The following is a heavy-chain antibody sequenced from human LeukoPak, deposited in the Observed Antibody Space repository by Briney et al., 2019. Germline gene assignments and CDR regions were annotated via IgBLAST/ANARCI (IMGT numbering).Heavy chain of an antibody. J-gene: IGHJ5*02. CDR3: ARGLSTYYDFWSGVNWFDP. Sequence: PGGSLRLSCAASGFTFSSYEMNWVRQAPGKGLEWVSYISSSGSTIYYADSVKGRFTISRDNAKNSLYLQMDSLRAEDTAVDYCARGLSTYYDFWSGVNWFDPWGQGTLVTVSS. CDR2: ISSSGSTI. D-gene: IGHD3-3*01. CDR1: GFTFSSYE. V-gene: IGHV3-48*03.